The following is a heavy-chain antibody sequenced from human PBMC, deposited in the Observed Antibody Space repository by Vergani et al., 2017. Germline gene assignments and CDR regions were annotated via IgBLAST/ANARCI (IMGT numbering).Heavy chain of an antibody. J-gene: IGHJ6*04. CDR2: ITPFNGNT. CDR1: GYTFTYRY. V-gene: IGHV1-45*02. Sequence: QMQLVQSGAEVKKTGSSVKVSCKASGYTFTYRYLHWVRQAPGQALEWMGWITPFNGNTNYAQKFQDRVTITRDRSMSTAYMELSSLRSEDTAVYYCARNFGVKADVWGKGTTVTVSS. D-gene: IGHD3-3*01. CDR3: ARNFGVKADV.